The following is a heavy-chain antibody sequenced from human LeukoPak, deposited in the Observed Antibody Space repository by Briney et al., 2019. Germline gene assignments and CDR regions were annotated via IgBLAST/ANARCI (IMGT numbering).Heavy chain of an antibody. D-gene: IGHD5-24*01. Sequence: PSETLSLTCNVSGGSISGYHWSWIRQPPGKGLEWLGYIYYSGSSNYNPSLKSRVTMSADTSKNQFSLKLSSVTAADTAVYYCAKAGRWLQTTPFDPWGQGTLVTVSS. J-gene: IGHJ5*02. CDR2: IYYSGSS. V-gene: IGHV4-59*01. CDR3: AKAGRWLQTTPFDP. CDR1: GGSISGYH.